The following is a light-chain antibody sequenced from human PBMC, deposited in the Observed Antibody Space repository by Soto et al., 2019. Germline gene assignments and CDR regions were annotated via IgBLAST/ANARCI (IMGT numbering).Light chain of an antibody. Sequence: QSVLTQPPSASGTPGQRVTISCSGSSSNIGTYSVSWYQQFPGTAHRLLIYSDNQRPSGVPDRFSASKSGASASLAISGRQYEDEADFSRAAWDDSVNSSVFGSGTKLTV. CDR1: SSNIGTYS. J-gene: IGLJ6*01. V-gene: IGLV1-44*01. CDR2: SDN. CDR3: AAWDDSVNSSV.